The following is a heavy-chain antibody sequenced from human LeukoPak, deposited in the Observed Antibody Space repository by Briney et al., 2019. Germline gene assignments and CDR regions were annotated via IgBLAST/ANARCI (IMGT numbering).Heavy chain of an antibody. CDR1: GGTFSSYA. V-gene: IGHV1-69*13. CDR2: IIPIFGTA. D-gene: IGHD2-15*01. Sequence: ASVKVSCKASGGTFSSYAISWVRQAPGQGLEWMGGIIPIFGTASYAQKFQGRVTITADESTSTAYMELSSLRSEDTAVYYCARGLLPPGLYGMDVWGQGTTVTVSS. J-gene: IGHJ6*02. CDR3: ARGLLPPGLYGMDV.